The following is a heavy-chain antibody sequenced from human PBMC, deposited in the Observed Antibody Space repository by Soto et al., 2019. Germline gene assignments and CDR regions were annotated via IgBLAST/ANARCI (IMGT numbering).Heavy chain of an antibody. J-gene: IGHJ5*02. CDR2: INHSGST. CDR3: ARDRITGTTTRSYWFDP. CDR1: GGSFSGYY. D-gene: IGHD1-7*01. Sequence: SETLSLTCAVYGGSFSGYYWSWIRQPPGKGLEWIGEINHSGSTNYNPSLKSRVTISVDTSKNQFALKLSSVTAADTAGYYCARDRITGTTTRSYWFDPWGQGTLVTVSS. V-gene: IGHV4-34*01.